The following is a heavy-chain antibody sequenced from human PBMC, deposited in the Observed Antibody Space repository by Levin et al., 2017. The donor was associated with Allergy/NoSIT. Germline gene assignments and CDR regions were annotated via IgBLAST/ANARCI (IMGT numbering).Heavy chain of an antibody. CDR2: IIPIFGTA. Sequence: ASVKVSCKASGGTFSSYAISWVRQAPGQGLEWMGGIIPIFGTANYAQKFQGRVTITADESTSTAYMELSSLRSEDTAVYYCARDYYYDSSGTFDYWGQGTLVTVSS. CDR1: GGTFSSYA. CDR3: ARDYYYDSSGTFDY. D-gene: IGHD3-22*01. V-gene: IGHV1-69*13. J-gene: IGHJ4*02.